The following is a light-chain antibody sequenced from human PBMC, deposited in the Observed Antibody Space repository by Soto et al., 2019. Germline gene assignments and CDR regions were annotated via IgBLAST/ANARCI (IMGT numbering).Light chain of an antibody. CDR3: SSYTTSNTRQIV. CDR2: DVS. CDR1: SSEVGVYNY. V-gene: IGLV2-14*03. Sequence: QSVLTQPASVSGSPGQSITLSCIGTSSEVGVYNYVSWYQPHPGKAPKLIIYDVSNRPSGVSIRFSGSKSDNTASLTISVLQPEDEADYHCSSYTTSNTRQIVFGTGTKVTVL. J-gene: IGLJ1*01.